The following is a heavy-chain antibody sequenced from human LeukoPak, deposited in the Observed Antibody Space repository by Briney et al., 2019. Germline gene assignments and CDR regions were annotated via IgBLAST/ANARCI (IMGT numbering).Heavy chain of an antibody. CDR3: ARVTDWNDFDY. CDR1: GGSISSGSYY. D-gene: IGHD1-1*01. J-gene: IGHJ4*02. CDR2: IYTSGST. V-gene: IGHV4-61*02. Sequence: SQTLSLTCTVSGGSISSGSYYWSWIRQPAGKGLEWIGRIYTSGSTNYNPSLKSRLTISVDTSKNQLSLKLSSVTTADTAVYYCARVTDWNDFDYWGQGTLVTVSS.